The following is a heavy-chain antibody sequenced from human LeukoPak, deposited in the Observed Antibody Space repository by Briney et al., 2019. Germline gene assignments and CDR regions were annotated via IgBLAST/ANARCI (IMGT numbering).Heavy chain of an antibody. J-gene: IGHJ5*02. D-gene: IGHD2-15*01. CDR3: ARDYLGYCSGGSCQQLFDP. V-gene: IGHV4-38-2*02. Sequence: KTSETLSLTCTVSGYSISSGYYWAWIRQPPGKGLEWIGSIYHSGSTYYSPSLKSRVTISVDTSKNQFSLKLSSVTAADTAVYYCARDYLGYCSGGSCQQLFDPWGQGTLVTVSS. CDR1: GYSISSGYY. CDR2: IYHSGST.